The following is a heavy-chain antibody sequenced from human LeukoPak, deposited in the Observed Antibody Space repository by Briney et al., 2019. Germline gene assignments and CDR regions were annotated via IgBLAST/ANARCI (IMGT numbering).Heavy chain of an antibody. CDR3: ARNVRFLEWDYYYMDV. CDR1: GGSISSYY. CDR2: IYYSGST. Sequence: SETLSLTCTVSGGSISSYYWSWLRQPPGKGLEWIGYIYYSGSTNYNPSLKSRVTISVDTSKNQFSLKLSSVTAADTAVYYCARNVRFLEWDYYYMDVWGKGTTVTVSS. J-gene: IGHJ6*03. V-gene: IGHV4-59*01. D-gene: IGHD3-3*01.